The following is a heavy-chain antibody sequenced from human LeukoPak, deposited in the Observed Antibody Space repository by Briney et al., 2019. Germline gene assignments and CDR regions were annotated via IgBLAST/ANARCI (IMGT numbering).Heavy chain of an antibody. V-gene: IGHV3-30-3*01. CDR2: ISYDGSNK. J-gene: IGHJ4*02. CDR1: GFTFSSYA. Sequence: GRSLRLSCAASGFTFSSYAMHWVRQAPGKGLEWVAVISYDGSNKYYADSVKGRFTISRDNSKNTLYLQMNSLRAEDTAVYYCARGVVVPAATSGDHSKGLRYRDYWGQGTLVTVSS. D-gene: IGHD2-2*01. CDR3: ARGVVVPAATSGDHSKGLRYRDY.